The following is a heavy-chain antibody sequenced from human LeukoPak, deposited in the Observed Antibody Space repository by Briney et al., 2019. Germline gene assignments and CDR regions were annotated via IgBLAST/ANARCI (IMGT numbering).Heavy chain of an antibody. D-gene: IGHD3-3*01. CDR3: ARRLATYYDFWSGYYTDYFDY. V-gene: IGHV1-8*01. Sequence: ASVKVSCKASGYTFTSYDINWVRQATGQGLEWMGWMNPNSGNTGYAQKFQGRVTMTRNTSISTAYMELSSLRSEDTAVYYCARRLATYYDFWSGYYTDYFDYWGQGTLVTVFS. CDR2: MNPNSGNT. CDR1: GYTFTSYD. J-gene: IGHJ4*02.